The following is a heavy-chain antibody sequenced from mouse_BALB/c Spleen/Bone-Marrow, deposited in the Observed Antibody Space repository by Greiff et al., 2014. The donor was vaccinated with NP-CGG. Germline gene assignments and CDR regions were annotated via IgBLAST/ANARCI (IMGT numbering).Heavy chain of an antibody. J-gene: IGHJ4*01. Sequence: LQQPGGGLVKPGESLKFSCAASGITVSSYTMSWVRQTPEKRLEWVASITGGGTTYYPDSVKGRFTISRDNARNILYLQVSSLRSEDTAIYYCARHYGYVDAMDYWGQGTSVTVSS. CDR1: GITVSSYT. CDR3: ARHYGYVDAMDY. D-gene: IGHD1-2*01. CDR2: ITGGGTT. V-gene: IGHV5-6-5*01.